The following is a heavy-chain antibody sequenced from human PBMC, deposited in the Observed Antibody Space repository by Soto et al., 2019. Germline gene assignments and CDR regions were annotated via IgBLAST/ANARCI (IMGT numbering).Heavy chain of an antibody. CDR2: INPSGGST. CDR1: GYTFTSYY. D-gene: IGHD4-17*01. J-gene: IGHJ3*02. CDR3: ARGKGTVLTPSRGDDFDI. Sequence: GASVKVSCKASGYTFTSYYMHWVRQAPGQGLEWMGIINPSGGSTSYAQKFQGGVTMTRDTSTSTVYMELSSLRSEDTAVYYCARGKGTVLTPSRGDDFDIWGQGTMVTVSS. V-gene: IGHV1-46*01.